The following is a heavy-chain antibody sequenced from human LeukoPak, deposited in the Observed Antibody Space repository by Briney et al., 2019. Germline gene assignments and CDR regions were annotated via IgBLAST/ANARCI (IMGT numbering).Heavy chain of an antibody. D-gene: IGHD3-9*01. CDR1: GFTFSSHG. V-gene: IGHV3-23*01. CDR3: AKCILTGYYKGYMDV. J-gene: IGHJ6*03. CDR2: ISGSGGST. Sequence: GGSLRLSCAASGFTFSSHGMSWVRQAPGKGLEWVSAISGSGGSTYYADSVKGRFTISRDNSKNTLYLQMNSLRAEDTAVYYCAKCILTGYYKGYMDVWGKGTTVAVSS.